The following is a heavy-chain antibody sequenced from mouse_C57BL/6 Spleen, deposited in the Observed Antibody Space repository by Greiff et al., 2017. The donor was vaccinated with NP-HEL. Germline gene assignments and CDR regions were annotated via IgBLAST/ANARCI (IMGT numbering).Heavy chain of an antibody. CDR2: INPSTGGT. J-gene: IGHJ2*01. D-gene: IGHD2-4*01. CDR1: GYSFTGYY. V-gene: IGHV1-42*01. CDR3: ARTDYYYFDY. Sequence: EVKLVESGPELVKPGASVKISCKASGYSFTGYYMNWVKQSPEKSLEWIGEINPSTGGTTYNQKFKAKATLTVDKSSSTAYMQLKSLTSEDSAVYYCARTDYYYFDYWGQGTTLTVSS.